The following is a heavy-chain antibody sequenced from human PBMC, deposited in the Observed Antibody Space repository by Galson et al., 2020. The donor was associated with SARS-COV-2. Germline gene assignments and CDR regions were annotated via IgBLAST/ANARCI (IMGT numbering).Heavy chain of an antibody. CDR1: GGSISSGTSY. J-gene: IGHJ4*02. V-gene: IGHV4-39*07. D-gene: IGHD2-2*01. CDR2: IYFSGST. CDR3: ASGWVVPAAFNN. Sequence: SQTLSLTCTVSGGSISSGTSYWAWIRQPPGKGLEWLGSIYFSGSTYYNPSLKSRVTISLDTSKDQFSLHLSSVTAADTAVYYCASGWVVPAAFNNWGQGTLVTVSS.